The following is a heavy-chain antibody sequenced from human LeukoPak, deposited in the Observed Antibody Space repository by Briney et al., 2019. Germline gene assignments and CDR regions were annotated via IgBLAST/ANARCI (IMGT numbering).Heavy chain of an antibody. J-gene: IGHJ4*02. Sequence: VKVSCXXSGFTXTSSAVQWVRQARGQRLEWIGWIVVGSGNTNYAQKFQERVTITRDMSTSTAYMELSSLRSEDTAVYYCAAENGRSAPGYFDYWGQGTLVTVSS. CDR3: AAENGRSAPGYFDY. CDR1: GFTXTSSA. CDR2: IVVGSGNT. D-gene: IGHD2-15*01. V-gene: IGHV1-58*01.